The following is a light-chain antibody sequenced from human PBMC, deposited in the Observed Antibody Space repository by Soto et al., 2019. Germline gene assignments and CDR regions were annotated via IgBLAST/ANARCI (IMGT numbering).Light chain of an antibody. V-gene: IGKV3-20*01. CDR3: QQYVTSPPGYT. Sequence: EVVLTQSPGTLSLSPGERATLSCRTSQTVSSSYYLAWYQQKPGQAPRLLIYGASNRASGVPDRFSSGWSGTHFTLTISRLEPEDFAVYYCQQYVTSPPGYTFGQGTELPIK. CDR1: QTVSSSYY. J-gene: IGKJ2*01. CDR2: GAS.